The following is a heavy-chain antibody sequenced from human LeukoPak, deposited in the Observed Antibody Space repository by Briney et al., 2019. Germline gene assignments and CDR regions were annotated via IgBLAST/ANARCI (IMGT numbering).Heavy chain of an antibody. J-gene: IGHJ4*02. D-gene: IGHD6-19*01. CDR3: AASGGSSGRELDY. CDR2: ISYDGSNK. V-gene: IGHV3-30-3*01. CDR1: GFTFSSYA. Sequence: GGSLRLSCAASGFTFSSYAMHWVRQAPGKGLEWVAVISYDGSNKYYADSVKGRFTISRDNSKNTLYLQMNSLRAEDTAVYYCAASGGSSGRELDYWGQGTLVTVSS.